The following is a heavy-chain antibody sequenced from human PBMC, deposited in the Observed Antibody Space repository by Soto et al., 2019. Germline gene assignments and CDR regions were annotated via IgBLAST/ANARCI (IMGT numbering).Heavy chain of an antibody. CDR2: IVVGSGNT. V-gene: IGHV1-58*01. Sequence: SVKVSCKASGFTFTSSAVQWVRQARGQRLEWIGWIVVGSGNTNYAQKFQERVTITRDMSTSTAYVELSSLRSEDTAVYYCAAGPSGYYQYYFDYWGQGTLVTVSS. CDR3: AAGPSGYYQYYFDY. CDR1: GFTFTSSA. J-gene: IGHJ4*02. D-gene: IGHD3-22*01.